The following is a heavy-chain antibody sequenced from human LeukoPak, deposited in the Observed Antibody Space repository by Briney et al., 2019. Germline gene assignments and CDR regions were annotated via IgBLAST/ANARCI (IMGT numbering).Heavy chain of an antibody. CDR2: INSGGTVT. J-gene: IGHJ4*02. CDR1: GFTFSDFW. CDR3: ARDPVDYGDYGEYYFDY. Sequence: GGSLRLSCAASGFTFSDFWMHWVRQAPGKGLVWVSRINSGGTVTNYADSVKGRLTISRDNAKNTLYLQMNSLRAEDTAVYYCARDPVDYGDYGEYYFDYWGQGTLVTVSS. D-gene: IGHD4-17*01. V-gene: IGHV3-74*01.